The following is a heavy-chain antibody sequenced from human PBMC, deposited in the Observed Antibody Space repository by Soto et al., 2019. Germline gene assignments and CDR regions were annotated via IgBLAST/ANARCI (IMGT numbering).Heavy chain of an antibody. V-gene: IGHV3-23*01. J-gene: IGHJ6*02. CDR1: GFTFSNYA. Sequence: EVQLLESGGGLIQPGGSLRLSCAASGFTFSNYAMSWVRQAPGKGLEWVSAISGSGGSTYYADSVKGRFTVSRDNSKNTLYLEISSLRAEDTALYYCARDSNPHWLVPGYYGMDVWGQGTSVIVSS. CDR2: ISGSGGST. D-gene: IGHD6-19*01. CDR3: ARDSNPHWLVPGYYGMDV.